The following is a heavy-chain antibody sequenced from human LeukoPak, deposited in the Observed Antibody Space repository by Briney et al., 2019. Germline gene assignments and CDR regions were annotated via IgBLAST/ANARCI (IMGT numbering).Heavy chain of an antibody. Sequence: PGGSLRLSCAASGFTFSSYSMNWVRQAPGKGLEWVSSISGRSTYVNYGDLVKGRFTISRDNAKNSLYLQMNSLRGEDTAVYYCARLNYYDDSGSSLGAMDVWGQGTTVTVSS. CDR1: GFTFSSYS. J-gene: IGHJ6*02. CDR3: ARLNYYDDSGSSLGAMDV. V-gene: IGHV3-21*01. D-gene: IGHD3-22*01. CDR2: ISGRSTYV.